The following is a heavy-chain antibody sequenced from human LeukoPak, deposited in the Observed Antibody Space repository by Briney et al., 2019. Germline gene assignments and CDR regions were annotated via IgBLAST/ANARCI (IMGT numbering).Heavy chain of an antibody. CDR2: IRYDGSHK. CDR3: AKDGYYGSGSYYYYYMDV. J-gene: IGHJ6*03. CDR1: GITFSRYG. D-gene: IGHD3-10*01. Sequence: GGSLRLSCAASGITFSRYGMHWVRQAPGKGLQWVAFIRYDGSHKYYADSVRGRFTISRDNSKNTLYLQMNSLRTEDTAVYYCAKDGYYGSGSYYYYYMDVWGRGTTVTISS. V-gene: IGHV3-30*02.